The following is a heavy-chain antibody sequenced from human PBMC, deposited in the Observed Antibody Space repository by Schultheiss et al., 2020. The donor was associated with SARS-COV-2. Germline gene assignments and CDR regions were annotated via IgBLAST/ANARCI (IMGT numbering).Heavy chain of an antibody. CDR1: GFTFSSYW. D-gene: IGHD2-8*02. J-gene: IGHJ6*02. CDR3: AREDLTGGYYYGMDV. Sequence: GSLRLSCAASGFTFSSYWMSWVRQAPGKGLEWIGYIYYSGSTYYNPSLKSRVTISVDTSKNQFSLKLSSVTAADTAVYYCAREDLTGGYYYGMDVWGQGTTVTVSS. CDR2: IYYSGST. V-gene: IGHV4-59*12.